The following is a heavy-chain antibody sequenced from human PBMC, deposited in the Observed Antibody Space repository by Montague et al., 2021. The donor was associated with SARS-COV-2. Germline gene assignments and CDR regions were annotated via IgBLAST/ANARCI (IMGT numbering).Heavy chain of an antibody. Sequence: SETLSLTCGVSGGSISSSHWWNWVRQPPGKGLEWIGAISHSGSTNYNPSLKNRVIISIDKSKNQFSLKLSSVTAADTAAYYCATGPPSGLSVAGFDYWGQGTLVTVSS. CDR1: GGSISSSHW. J-gene: IGHJ4*02. V-gene: IGHV4-4*02. CDR3: ATGPPSGLSVAGFDY. D-gene: IGHD6-19*01. CDR2: ISHSGST.